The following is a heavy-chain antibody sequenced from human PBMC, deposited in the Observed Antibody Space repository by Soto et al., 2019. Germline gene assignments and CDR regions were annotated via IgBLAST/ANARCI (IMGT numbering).Heavy chain of an antibody. D-gene: IGHD5-12*01. Sequence: QVQLVQSGAEVKKPGASVKVSCKASGYTFTSYAISWVRQAPGQGLEWMGWISAYNGNTNYAQKPQGRGTMTTDTSTSTAYMEMRSLRSGDTAAYYCASASGYGIFDCWGQGTLVTVSS. J-gene: IGHJ4*02. CDR1: GYTFTSYA. CDR2: ISAYNGNT. CDR3: ASASGYGIFDC. V-gene: IGHV1-18*01.